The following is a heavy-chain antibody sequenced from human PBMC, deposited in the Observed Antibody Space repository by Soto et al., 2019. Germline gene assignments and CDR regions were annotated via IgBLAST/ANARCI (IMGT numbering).Heavy chain of an antibody. CDR3: ARARQLVLFSDY. CDR1: GGSFSGYY. J-gene: IGHJ4*02. D-gene: IGHD6-6*01. CDR2: INHSGST. V-gene: IGHV4-34*01. Sequence: SETLSLTCAVYGGSFSGYYWSWIRQPPGKGLEWIGEINHSGSTNYNPSLKSRVTISVDTSKNQFSLKLSSVTAADTAVYYCARARQLVLFSDYWGQGTLVTVSS.